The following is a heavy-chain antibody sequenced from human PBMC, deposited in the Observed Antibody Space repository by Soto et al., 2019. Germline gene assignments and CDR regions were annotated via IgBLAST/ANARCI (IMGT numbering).Heavy chain of an antibody. CDR1: GGSVSSGSYY. V-gene: IGHV4-61*01. CDR2: IYYSGST. D-gene: IGHD1-26*01. J-gene: IGHJ3*02. Sequence: SETLSLTCTVSGGSVSSGSYYWSWIRQPPGKGLEWIGYIYYSGSTNYNPSLKSRVTISVDTSKNQFSLKLSSVTAADTAVYYCARASGRHWAFDIPGQGTMVTVSS. CDR3: ARASGRHWAFDI.